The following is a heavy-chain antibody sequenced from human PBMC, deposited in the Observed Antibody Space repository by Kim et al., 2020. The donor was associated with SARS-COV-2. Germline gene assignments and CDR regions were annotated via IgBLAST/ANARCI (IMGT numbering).Heavy chain of an antibody. V-gene: IGHV3-11*06. Sequence: GRFTISRDNAKNSLYLQMNSLRAEGTAVYYCARGVVTAANDYGDNGDFDYWGQGTLVTVSS. J-gene: IGHJ4*02. D-gene: IGHD2-2*01. CDR3: ARGVVTAANDYGDNGDFDY.